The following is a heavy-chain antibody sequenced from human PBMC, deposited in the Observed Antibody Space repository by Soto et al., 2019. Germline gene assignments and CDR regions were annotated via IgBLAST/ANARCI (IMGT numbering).Heavy chain of an antibody. D-gene: IGHD1-26*01. J-gene: IGHJ3*02. CDR1: GGSISSGDYY. V-gene: IGHV4-30-4*01. CDR2: IYYSGST. Sequence: TLSLTCTVSGGSISSGDYYWSWIRQPPGKGLEWIGYIYYSGSTYYNPSLKSRVTISVDTSKNQFSLKLSSVTAADTAVYYCARGGSYRIDAFDIWGQGTMVTVSS. CDR3: ARGGSYRIDAFDI.